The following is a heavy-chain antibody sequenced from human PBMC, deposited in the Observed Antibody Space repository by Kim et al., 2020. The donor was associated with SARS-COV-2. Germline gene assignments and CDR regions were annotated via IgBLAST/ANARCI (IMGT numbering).Heavy chain of an antibody. CDR1: GIDFSAYG. V-gene: IGHV3-30*02. D-gene: IGHD3-3*01. CDR2: NPSHSGGI. CDR3: AQDKYSDFYYMGL. J-gene: IGHJ6*03. Sequence: GGSLRLSCAVSGIDFSAYGMFWVRQAPGKGLEWVAINPSHSGGIYYADSVRGRFTISRDNSKNTLYLQMNDLRADDTALYYCAQDKYSDFYYMGLWSIG.